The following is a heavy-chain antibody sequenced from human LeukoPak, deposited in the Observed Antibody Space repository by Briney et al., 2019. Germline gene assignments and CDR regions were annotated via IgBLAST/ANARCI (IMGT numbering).Heavy chain of an antibody. V-gene: IGHV3-53*01. J-gene: IGHJ2*01. CDR1: GXTVSSNY. D-gene: IGHD3-10*01. CDR3: ARFYGSGSLYWFFDL. Sequence: GGSLRLSCEASGXTVSSNYMSWVRRAPGKGREWVSVLHTTGITYYADTVKGRFTISRDNSKNTLYLHMNNLRVEDTAMYYCARFYGSGSLYWFFDLWGRGALVTVSS. CDR2: LHTTGIT.